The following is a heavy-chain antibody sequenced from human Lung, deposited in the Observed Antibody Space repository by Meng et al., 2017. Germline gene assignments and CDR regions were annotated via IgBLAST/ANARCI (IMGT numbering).Heavy chain of an antibody. CDR3: AKVGYYDSSNYYAYFQH. V-gene: IGHV3-74*01. CDR1: GFILSSYW. CDR2: INSDGSDT. Sequence: GRRVGAGGGSVQPGGSLRLSCAASGFILSSYWMHWVRQAPGRGLVWVSRINSDGSDTSYADSVKGRFTISRDNARNTLYLQMNSLRVEDTAVYYCAKVGYYDSSNYYAYFQHWGQGTLVTVSS. D-gene: IGHD3-22*01. J-gene: IGHJ1*01.